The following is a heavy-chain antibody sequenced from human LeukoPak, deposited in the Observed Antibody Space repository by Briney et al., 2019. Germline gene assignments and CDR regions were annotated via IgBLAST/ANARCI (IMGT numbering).Heavy chain of an antibody. D-gene: IGHD2-2*01. CDR1: GFTFSTYA. CDR3: ARGNGALGPVPPAMPPYYYYPMDV. Sequence: GGSLRLSCAASGFTFSTYAMQWVRQAPGKGLEWVAVISHVGSSKYYADSVKGRFTISRDNSKNTLYLQMSSLRSEDTAVYYCARGNGALGPVPPAMPPYYYYPMDVWGQGTTVTVSS. CDR2: ISHVGSSK. V-gene: IGHV3-30*04. J-gene: IGHJ6*02.